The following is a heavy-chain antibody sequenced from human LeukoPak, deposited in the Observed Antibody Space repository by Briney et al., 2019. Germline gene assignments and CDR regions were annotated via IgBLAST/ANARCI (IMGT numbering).Heavy chain of an antibody. CDR3: AKDLKYSYVVPSDY. CDR2: ISYDGSDK. CDR1: GFTFSSYG. Sequence: GGSLRLSCAASGFTFSSYGMHWVRQAPGKGLEWVAVISYDGSDKYYADSVKGRFTISRDNSKNTLYLQMNSLRAEDTAVYYCAKDLKYSYVVPSDYWGQGTLVTVSS. D-gene: IGHD5-18*01. V-gene: IGHV3-30*18. J-gene: IGHJ4*02.